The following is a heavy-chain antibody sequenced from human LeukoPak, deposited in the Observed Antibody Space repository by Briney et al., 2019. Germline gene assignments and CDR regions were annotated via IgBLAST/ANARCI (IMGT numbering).Heavy chain of an antibody. CDR2: ISGSGGST. D-gene: IGHD2-2*01. V-gene: IGHV3-23*01. Sequence: PGGSLRLSCAASGFTFTSYAMSWVRQAPGKGLEWVSAISGSGGSTYYADSVKGRFTISRDNSKNTLYLQMNSLRAEDTAVYYCAKDRWRVVPAATFDYWGQGTLVTVSS. CDR1: GFTFTSYA. J-gene: IGHJ4*02. CDR3: AKDRWRVVPAATFDY.